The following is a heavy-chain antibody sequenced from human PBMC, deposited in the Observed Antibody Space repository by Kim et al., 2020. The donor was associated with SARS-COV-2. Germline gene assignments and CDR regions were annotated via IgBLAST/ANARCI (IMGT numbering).Heavy chain of an antibody. CDR2: IYSGGST. V-gene: IGHV3-53*04. D-gene: IGHD3-22*01. CDR1: GFTVSSNY. Sequence: GGSLRLSCAASGFTVSSNYMSWVRQAPGKGLEWVSVIYSGGSTYYADSVKGRFTISRHNSKNTLYLQMNSLRAEDTAVYYCARVPYSSGYYLDFFFDYWGQGTLVTVSS. CDR3: ARVPYSSGYYLDFFFDY. J-gene: IGHJ4*02.